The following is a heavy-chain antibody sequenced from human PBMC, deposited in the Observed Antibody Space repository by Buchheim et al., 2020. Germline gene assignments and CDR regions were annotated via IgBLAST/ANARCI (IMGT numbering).Heavy chain of an antibody. J-gene: IGHJ4*02. D-gene: IGHD6-6*01. CDR1: GFTFSSYS. Sequence: EVQLVESGGGLVQPGGSLRLSCAASGFTFSSYSMNWVRQAPGKGLEWVSYIRSSSSTIYYADSVKGRFTISRDNAKNSLYLQMNSLRAEDTAVYYCARDGHSSFTIDYWGQGTL. CDR3: ARDGHSSFTIDY. CDR2: IRSSSSTI. V-gene: IGHV3-48*01.